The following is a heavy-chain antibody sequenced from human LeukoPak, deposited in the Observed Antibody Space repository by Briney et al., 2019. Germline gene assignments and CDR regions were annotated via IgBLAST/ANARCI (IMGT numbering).Heavy chain of an antibody. D-gene: IGHD6-13*01. J-gene: IGHJ4*02. V-gene: IGHV1-24*01. CDR3: AAGVLMLRYSSSWPLDY. CDR2: FDPEDGET. CDR1: GYTLTELS. Sequence: GASVKVSCKVSGYTLTELSMHWVRQAPGKGLEWMGGFDPEDGETIYAQKFQGRVTMTEDTSTDTAYMELSSLRSEDTAVYYCAAGVLMLRYSSSWPLDYWGQGTLVTVSS.